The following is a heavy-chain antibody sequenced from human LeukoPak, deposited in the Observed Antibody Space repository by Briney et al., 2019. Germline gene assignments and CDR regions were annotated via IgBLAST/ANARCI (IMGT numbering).Heavy chain of an antibody. V-gene: IGHV3-15*01. D-gene: IGHD6-13*01. Sequence: GGSLRLSCAASGFIFRYAWMNWVRQAPGKGLEWVGRIKNKADGGTTDYAAPVKGRFTISRDDSENTLSLQMNSLKIEDTAVYYSTTGYGSSWNYWGQGTLVTVSS. J-gene: IGHJ4*02. CDR2: IKNKADGGTT. CDR1: GFIFRYAW. CDR3: TTGYGSSWNY.